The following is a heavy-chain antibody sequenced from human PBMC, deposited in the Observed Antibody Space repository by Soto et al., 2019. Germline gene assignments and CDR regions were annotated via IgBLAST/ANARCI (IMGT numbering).Heavy chain of an antibody. CDR2: IGTVGDT. CDR1: GFVFRTYD. Sequence: EVQLVESGGDLVQPGGSLRLSCAASGFVFRTYDMHWVRQGTGEGLEWVSTIGTVGDTYYADSAKGRFSISRDDAKISSYLQMSTLRAADTAGYYCRRAAGIYCEDTRYFDLWGRGTLVTVSS. V-gene: IGHV3-13*01. CDR3: RRAAGIYCEDTRYFDL. J-gene: IGHJ2*01. D-gene: IGHD2-21*01.